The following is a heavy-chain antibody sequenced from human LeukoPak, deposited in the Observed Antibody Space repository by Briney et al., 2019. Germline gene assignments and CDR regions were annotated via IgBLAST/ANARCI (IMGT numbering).Heavy chain of an antibody. CDR2: IKQDGSEA. V-gene: IGHV3-7*01. CDR1: GFTFSSYW. D-gene: IGHD6-13*01. Sequence: GGSLRLSCAASGFTFSSYWMSWVRQAPGKGLEWVANIKQDGSEAYYVDSVKGRFTISRDNAKNLLYLEMNSLRAEDTALYYCARVDGSSSCPDYWGQGTLVTVSS. J-gene: IGHJ4*02. CDR3: ARVDGSSSCPDY.